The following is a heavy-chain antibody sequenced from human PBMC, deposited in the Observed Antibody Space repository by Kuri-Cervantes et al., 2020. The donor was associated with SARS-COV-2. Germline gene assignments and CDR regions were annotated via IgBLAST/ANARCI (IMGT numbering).Heavy chain of an antibody. CDR1: GFTFSSYW. D-gene: IGHD3-10*01. J-gene: IGHJ4*02. V-gene: IGHV3-23*01. CDR3: AKTTMVQGVIISGWIDY. CDR2: ISGSGGST. Sequence: GESLKISCAASGFTFSSYWMSWVRQAPGKGLEWVSAISGSGGSTYYADSVKGRFTISRDNSKNTLYLQMNSLRAEDTAVYYCAKTTMVQGVIISGWIDYWGQGTLVTVSS.